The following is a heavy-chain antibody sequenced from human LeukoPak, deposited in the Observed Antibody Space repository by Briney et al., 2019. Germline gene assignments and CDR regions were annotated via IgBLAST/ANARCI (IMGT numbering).Heavy chain of an antibody. CDR3: AREHYYGSGSYYNPLGY. D-gene: IGHD3-10*01. J-gene: IGHJ4*02. V-gene: IGHV3-7*01. CDR1: GFTFSSYW. Sequence: PGGSLRLSCAASGFTFSSYWMSWVRQAPGKGLEWVANIKQDGSEKYYVDSVKGRFTISRGNAKNSLYLQMNSLRAEDTAVYYCAREHYYGSGSYYNPLGYWGQGTLVTVSS. CDR2: IKQDGSEK.